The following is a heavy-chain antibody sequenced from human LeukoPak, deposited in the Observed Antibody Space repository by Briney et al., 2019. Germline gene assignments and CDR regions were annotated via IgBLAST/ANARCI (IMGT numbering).Heavy chain of an antibody. CDR3: ADLGSRD. Sequence: GGSLRLSCAASGFTFSSAWMTWVRQAPGKGLEWVATIKDDGSDKYYVDSVKGRFTISRDNAKKSLWLQMNSLRVEDTAMYYCADLGSRDWGQGTLVTVSS. CDR1: GFTFSSAW. V-gene: IGHV3-7*01. J-gene: IGHJ4*02. D-gene: IGHD3-16*01. CDR2: IKDDGSDK.